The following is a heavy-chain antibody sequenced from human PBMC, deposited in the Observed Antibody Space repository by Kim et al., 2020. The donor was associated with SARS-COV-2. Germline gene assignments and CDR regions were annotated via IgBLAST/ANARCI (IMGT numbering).Heavy chain of an antibody. CDR2: IYYTGST. D-gene: IGHD5-18*01. CDR1: GGSIKNYY. Sequence: SETLSLTCSISGGSIKNYYWNWIRQSPGRELEWLGYIYYTGSTHYKPSLKSRVTISVDTAKNQFSLRLTSVTAADTALYYCARGRYSYGSSYYYDMDVWG. V-gene: IGHV4-59*01. J-gene: IGHJ6*01. CDR3: ARGRYSYGSSYYYDMDV.